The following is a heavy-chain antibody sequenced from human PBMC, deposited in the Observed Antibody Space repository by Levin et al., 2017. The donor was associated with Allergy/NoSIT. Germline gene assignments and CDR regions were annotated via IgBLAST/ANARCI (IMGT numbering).Heavy chain of an antibody. V-gene: IGHV3-30*18. CDR3: AKDFPFSGDYYSYYYGMDV. D-gene: IGHD2-21*02. CDR1: RFTFSNYG. J-gene: IGHJ6*02. Sequence: GGSLRLSCAASRFTFSNYGMHWVRQAPGKGLEWVALLSYDGINEYYADSVKGRFTISRDNSKNALYLQMNNLRTEDTAVYYCAKDFPFSGDYYSYYYGMDVWGQGTTVTVSS. CDR2: LSYDGINE.